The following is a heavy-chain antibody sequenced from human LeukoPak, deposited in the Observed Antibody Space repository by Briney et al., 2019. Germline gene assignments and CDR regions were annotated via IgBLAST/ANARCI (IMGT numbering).Heavy chain of an antibody. CDR3: ARESPSRVNWFDP. V-gene: IGHV4-31*03. CDR1: GVSISSGGYY. CDR2: IYYSGST. J-gene: IGHJ5*02. Sequence: SETLSLTCTVSGVSISSGGYYWSWIRQHPGKGLEWIGYIYYSGSTYYNPSLKSRVTISVDTSKNQFSLKLSSVIAADTAVYYCARESPSRVNWFDPRGQGTLVTVSS.